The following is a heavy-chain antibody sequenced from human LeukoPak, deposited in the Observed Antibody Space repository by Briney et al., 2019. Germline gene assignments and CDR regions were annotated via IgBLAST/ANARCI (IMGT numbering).Heavy chain of an antibody. CDR3: ASPPRAEGDY. CDR1: GFTFSSYG. CDR2: ISYDGSNK. J-gene: IGHJ4*02. Sequence: GGSLRLSCAASGFTFSSYGMHWVRQAPGKGLDWVAVISYDGSNKYYADSVKGRFTISRDNSKNTLYLQMNSLRAEDTAVYYCASPPRAEGDYWGQGTLVTVSS. V-gene: IGHV3-30*03.